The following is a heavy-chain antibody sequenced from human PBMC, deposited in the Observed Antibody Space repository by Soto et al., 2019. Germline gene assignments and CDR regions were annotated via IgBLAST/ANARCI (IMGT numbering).Heavy chain of an antibody. J-gene: IGHJ4*02. Sequence: EVQLVESGGGLVKPGGSLRLSCAASGFTFSSYSMNWVRQAPGKGLGWVSSISSSSSYIYYADSVKGRFTISRDNAKNSLYLQMNSLRAEDTAVYYCARVEAAAGYYWGQGTLVTVSS. CDR3: ARVEAAAGYY. V-gene: IGHV3-21*01. CDR1: GFTFSSYS. CDR2: ISSSSSYI. D-gene: IGHD6-13*01.